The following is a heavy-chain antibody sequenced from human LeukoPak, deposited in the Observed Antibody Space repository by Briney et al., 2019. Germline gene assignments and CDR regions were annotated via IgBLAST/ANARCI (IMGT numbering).Heavy chain of an antibody. Sequence: SCKASGYTFSSNYMSWVRQAPGKGLEGVAVISYDGSNKYYADSVKGRFTISRDNSKSTLYLQMNSLRAEDTAVYYCARDRGYSSGYYDNWFDPWGQGTLVTVSS. CDR1: GYTFSSNY. CDR2: ISYDGSNK. D-gene: IGHD3-22*01. V-gene: IGHV3-30*19. J-gene: IGHJ5*02. CDR3: ARDRGYSSGYYDNWFDP.